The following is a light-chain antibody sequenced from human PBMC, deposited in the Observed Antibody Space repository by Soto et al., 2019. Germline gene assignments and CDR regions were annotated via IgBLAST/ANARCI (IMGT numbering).Light chain of an antibody. CDR1: QSISSY. CDR2: AAS. V-gene: IGKV1-39*01. Sequence: DIQMTQSPSSLSASVGDRVTITCRASQSISSYLNLYQQKPGKAPKLLIYAASSLQSGVPSRFSGSGSGTDFTLTISSLQPEDFATYYCQQNYSTPLTFGQGTRLEIK. CDR3: QQNYSTPLT. J-gene: IGKJ5*01.